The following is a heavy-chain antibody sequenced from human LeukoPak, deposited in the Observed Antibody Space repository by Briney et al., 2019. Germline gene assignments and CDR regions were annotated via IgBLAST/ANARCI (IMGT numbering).Heavy chain of an antibody. J-gene: IGHJ4*02. CDR2: MSYDGSNK. CDR3: AKAYSSGWYEDY. V-gene: IGHV3-30*18. Sequence: PGRSLRLSCAASGFTFSTYGMHWVRQAPGKGLEWVAVMSYDGSNKYYADSVKGRFTIPKDNSKNTLYLQMNSLRAEDTAVYYCAKAYSSGWYEDYWGQGTLVTVSP. D-gene: IGHD6-19*01. CDR1: GFTFSTYG.